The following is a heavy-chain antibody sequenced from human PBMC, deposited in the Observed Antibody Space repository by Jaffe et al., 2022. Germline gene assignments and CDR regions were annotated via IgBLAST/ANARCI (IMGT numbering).Heavy chain of an antibody. CDR1: GGSISSYY. J-gene: IGHJ4*02. Sequence: QVQLQESGPGLVKPSETLSLTCTVSGGSISSYYWSWIRQPPGKGLEWIGYIYYSGSTNYNPSLKSRVTISVDTSKNQFSLKLSSVTAADTAVYYCARERVMSPFYFDYWGQGTLVTVSS. CDR2: IYYSGST. D-gene: IGHD3-16*01. CDR3: ARERVMSPFYFDY. V-gene: IGHV4-59*01.